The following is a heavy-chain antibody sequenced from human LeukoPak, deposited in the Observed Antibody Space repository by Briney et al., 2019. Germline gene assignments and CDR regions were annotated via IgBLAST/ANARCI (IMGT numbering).Heavy chain of an antibody. J-gene: IGHJ6*03. Sequence: GGSLRLSCAASGFTFSSYAMNWVRQAPGKGLEWVSLIYSGGSTYYADSVKGRFTISRDNSKNTLYLQMNSLRAEDTAVYYCAKAGTMVRGVISHYMDVWGKGTTVTISS. V-gene: IGHV3-23*03. CDR1: GFTFSSYA. CDR2: IYSGGST. CDR3: AKAGTMVRGVISHYMDV. D-gene: IGHD3-10*01.